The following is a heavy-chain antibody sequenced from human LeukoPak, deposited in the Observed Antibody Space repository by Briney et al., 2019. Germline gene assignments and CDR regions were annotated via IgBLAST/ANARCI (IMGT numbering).Heavy chain of an antibody. J-gene: IGHJ4*02. CDR2: IIPIFGTA. D-gene: IGHD1-1*01. CDR1: GGTFSSYA. CDR3: ARGPELERFDY. V-gene: IGHV1-69*05. Sequence: VKVSCKASGGTFSSYAISWVRQAPGQGLEWMGGIIPIFGTANYAQKFQGRVTITTDESTGTAYMELSSLRSEDTAVYYCARGPELERFDYWGQGTLVTVSS.